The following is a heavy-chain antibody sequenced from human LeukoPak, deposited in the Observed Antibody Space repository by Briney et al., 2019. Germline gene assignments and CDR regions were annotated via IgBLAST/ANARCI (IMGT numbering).Heavy chain of an antibody. V-gene: IGHV3-23*01. D-gene: IGHD5-18*01. J-gene: IGHJ4*02. CDR3: AKDHSYGPETSDY. Sequence: GGSLRLSCAASGFTFSSYAMSWVRQAPGKGLEWVPAISGSGGSTYYADSVKGRFTISRDNSKNTLYLQMNSLRAEDTAVYYCAKDHSYGPETSDYWGQGTLVTVSS. CDR2: ISGSGGST. CDR1: GFTFSSYA.